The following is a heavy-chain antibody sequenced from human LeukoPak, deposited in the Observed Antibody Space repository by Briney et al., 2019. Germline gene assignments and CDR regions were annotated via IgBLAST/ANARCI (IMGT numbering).Heavy chain of an antibody. CDR3: GRHRSGSGTYFIDS. D-gene: IGHD3-10*01. CDR2: MKKDSSET. CDR1: GFTFSSYS. Sequence: PGGSLRLSCVVSGFTFSSYSMIWVRQAPGKGLQWVANMKKDSSETNYVDSVKGRFTISRDNAKNSLYLQMNSLRAEDTAVYYCGRHRSGSGTYFIDSWGQGTLVSVSS. J-gene: IGHJ4*02. V-gene: IGHV3-7*01.